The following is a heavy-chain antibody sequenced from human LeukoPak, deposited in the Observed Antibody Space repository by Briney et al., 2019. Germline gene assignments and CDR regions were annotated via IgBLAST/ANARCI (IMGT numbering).Heavy chain of an antibody. Sequence: SVKVSCKASGGTFSSYAISWVRQAPGQGLEWMGGIIPIFGIANYAQKFQGRVTITADKSTSTAYMELSSLRSEDTAVYYCATTRNITMVRGVIRLSPFDYWGQGTLVTVSS. V-gene: IGHV1-69*10. CDR1: GGTFSSYA. J-gene: IGHJ4*02. CDR2: IIPIFGIA. D-gene: IGHD3-10*01. CDR3: ATTRNITMVRGVIRLSPFDY.